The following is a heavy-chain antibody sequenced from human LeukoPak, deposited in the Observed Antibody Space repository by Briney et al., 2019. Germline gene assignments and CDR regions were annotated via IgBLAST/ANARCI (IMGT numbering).Heavy chain of an antibody. CDR2: ISGSGGST. CDR1: GFTFSSYA. Sequence: GGSLRLSCAASGFTFSSYAMSWVRQAPGKGLEWVSAISGSGGSTYYADSAKGRFTISRDNSKNTLYLQMNSLRAEDTAVYYCAKDAKAYSNSWLREGYNWFDPWGQGTLVTVSS. CDR3: AKDAKAYSNSWLREGYNWFDP. D-gene: IGHD6-13*01. J-gene: IGHJ5*02. V-gene: IGHV3-23*01.